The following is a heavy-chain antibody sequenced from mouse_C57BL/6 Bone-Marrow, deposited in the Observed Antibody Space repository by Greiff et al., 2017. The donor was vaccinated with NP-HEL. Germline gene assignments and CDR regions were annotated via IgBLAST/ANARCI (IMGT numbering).Heavy chain of an antibody. D-gene: IGHD3-3*01. CDR1: GFNIKDDY. V-gene: IGHV14-4*01. J-gene: IGHJ2*01. CDR2: IDPENGDT. Sequence: EVQGVESGAELVRPGASVKLSCTASGFNIKDDYMHWVKQRPEQGLEWIGWIDPENGDTEYASKFQGKATITADTSSNTAYLQLSSLTSEDTAVYYCTTRDYYWGQGTTLTVSS. CDR3: TTRDYY.